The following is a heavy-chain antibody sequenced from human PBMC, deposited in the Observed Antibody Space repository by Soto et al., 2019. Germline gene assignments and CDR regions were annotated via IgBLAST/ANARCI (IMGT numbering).Heavy chain of an antibody. CDR1: GYTFTNYV. CDR3: ARARIIETFEY. J-gene: IGHJ4*02. D-gene: IGHD3-10*01. V-gene: IGHV1-3*01. Sequence: QVQLLQSGAEVKKPGASVKVSCKASGYTFTNYVMHWVRQAPGQRLEWMGWINAGNGNTKYSQKLQGRVTITRDTSASIAYMELSSLRSEDTAVYYCARARIIETFEYWGQGTLVTVSS. CDR2: INAGNGNT.